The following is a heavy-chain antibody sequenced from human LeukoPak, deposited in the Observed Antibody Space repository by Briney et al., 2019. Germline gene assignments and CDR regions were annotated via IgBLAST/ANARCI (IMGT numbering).Heavy chain of an antibody. CDR2: IYSGGST. D-gene: IGHD6-6*01. CDR3: ARDLGEQLDY. J-gene: IGHJ4*02. V-gene: IGHV3-66*02. CDR1: RFTVSSKY. Sequence: PGGSLRLSCAASRFTVSSKYMSWVRQAPGKGLEWVSVIYSGGSTYYADSVKGRFTISRDNSKNTLYLQMNSLRTEDTAVYYCARDLGEQLDYWGQGTLVTVSS.